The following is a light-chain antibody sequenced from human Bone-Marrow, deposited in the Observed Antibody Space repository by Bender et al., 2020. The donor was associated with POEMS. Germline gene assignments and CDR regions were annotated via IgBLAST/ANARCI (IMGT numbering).Light chain of an antibody. Sequence: QSALTQPASVSGSPGQSITISCTGNSSDVGVDKYVSWYQQHPGKAPKLIIHDVTNRPSGVSNRFSGSKSGNTASLTISGLQAEDEADYYCSSFTTGSLWVFGGGTKLTVL. J-gene: IGLJ3*02. CDR2: DVT. CDR3: SSFTTGSLWV. V-gene: IGLV2-14*01. CDR1: SSDVGVDKY.